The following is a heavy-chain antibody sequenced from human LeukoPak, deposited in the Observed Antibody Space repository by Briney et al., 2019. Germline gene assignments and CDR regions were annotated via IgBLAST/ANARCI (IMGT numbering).Heavy chain of an antibody. Sequence: PGESLRLSCAASGFTFSGYEMNWVRQAPGKGLEWVSYISSTGSTIYYADSVKGRFTISRDNAKNSLYLQMNSLTAEDTAVYYCAREGGLRWADYWGQGTLVTVSS. J-gene: IGHJ4*02. CDR2: ISSTGSTI. CDR3: AREGGLRWADY. CDR1: GFTFSGYE. D-gene: IGHD4-23*01. V-gene: IGHV3-48*03.